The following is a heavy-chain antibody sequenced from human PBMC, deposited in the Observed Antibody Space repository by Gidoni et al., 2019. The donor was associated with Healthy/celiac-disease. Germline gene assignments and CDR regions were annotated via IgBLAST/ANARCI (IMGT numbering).Heavy chain of an antibody. J-gene: IGHJ4*02. D-gene: IGHD3-10*01. V-gene: IGHV1-24*01. CDR3: ATRTPPFEVPNPFDY. Sequence: QVQLVQSGAEVKKHGASVKVSCKGSGYTLTELSMHGVRPAPGKGIEWMGGFDPEDGETIYAQKFQGRVTMTEDTSTDTAYMELSSLRSEDTAVYYCATRTPPFEVPNPFDYWGQGTLVTVSS. CDR2: FDPEDGET. CDR1: GYTLTELS.